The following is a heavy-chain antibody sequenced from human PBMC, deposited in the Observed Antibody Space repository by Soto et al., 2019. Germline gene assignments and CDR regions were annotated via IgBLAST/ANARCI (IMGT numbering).Heavy chain of an antibody. J-gene: IGHJ6*02. Sequence: SETLSLTCTVSGGSISSYYWSWIRQPPGKGLEWIGYIYYSGSTNYNPSLKSRVTISVDTSKNQFSLKLSSVTPADPPVYYCARVGRGYSYGRHYYYYGMDVWGQGTTVTVSS. D-gene: IGHD5-18*01. V-gene: IGHV4-59*01. CDR2: IYYSGST. CDR1: GGSISSYY. CDR3: ARVGRGYSYGRHYYYYGMDV.